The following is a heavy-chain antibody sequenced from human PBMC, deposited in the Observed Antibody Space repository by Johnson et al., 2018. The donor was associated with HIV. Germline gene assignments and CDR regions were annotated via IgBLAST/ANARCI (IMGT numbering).Heavy chain of an antibody. J-gene: IGHJ3*02. Sequence: QVQLVESGGGVVQPGMFVRLSCAASGLNFSDYGMHWVRQAPGKGLEWVAVISFDGSNKYYADSVKGRFTISRDNSKNTLYLQMNSLRAEDTAVYYCAKDGYYDLWSGYHGADAFDIWGQGTMVTVSS. D-gene: IGHD3-3*01. V-gene: IGHV3-30*18. CDR3: AKDGYYDLWSGYHGADAFDI. CDR2: ISFDGSNK. CDR1: GLNFSDYG.